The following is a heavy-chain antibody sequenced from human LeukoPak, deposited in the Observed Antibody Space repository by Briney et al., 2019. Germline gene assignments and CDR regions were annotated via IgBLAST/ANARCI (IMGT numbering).Heavy chain of an antibody. J-gene: IGHJ2*01. CDR1: GFTFSDYV. V-gene: IGHV3-11*01. Sequence: TGGSLRLSCVGSGFTFSDYVMGWIRQAPGKGLEWIPYISASANTIYYADSVKGRFTVSRDNAKNSLYVQLTSLSAEDTAVYFCARDRWGPTKSFDLWGRGTLVTVSS. CDR2: ISASANTI. D-gene: IGHD3-16*01. CDR3: ARDRWGPTKSFDL.